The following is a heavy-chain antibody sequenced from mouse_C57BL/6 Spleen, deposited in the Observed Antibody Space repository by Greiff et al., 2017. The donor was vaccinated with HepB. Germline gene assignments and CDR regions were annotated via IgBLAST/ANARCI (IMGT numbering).Heavy chain of an antibody. CDR2: INPSSGYT. CDR3: AREGAYYSNPWFAY. D-gene: IGHD2-5*01. J-gene: IGHJ3*01. Sequence: QVHVKQSGAELARPGASVKMSCKASGYTFTSYTMHWVKQRPGQGLEWIGYINPSSGYTKYNQKFKDKATLTADKSSSTAYMQLSSLTSEDSAVYYCAREGAYYSNPWFAYWGQGTLVTVSA. V-gene: IGHV1-4*01. CDR1: GYTFTSYT.